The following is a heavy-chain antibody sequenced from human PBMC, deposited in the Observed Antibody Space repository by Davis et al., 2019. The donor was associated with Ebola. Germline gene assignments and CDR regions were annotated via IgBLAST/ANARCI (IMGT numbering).Heavy chain of an antibody. CDR3: ARGRDYAFDI. CDR2: ISGGTGTI. V-gene: IGHV3-48*02. D-gene: IGHD2-21*02. CDR1: GFTFSGSS. J-gene: IGHJ3*02. Sequence: PGGSLRLSCAASGFTFSGSSMNWARRAPGKGLEWVSHISGGTGTIEYADSVKGRFTMSRDNAKNSLYLQMNSLRDEDTAVYYCARGRDYAFDIWGQGTMVTVSS.